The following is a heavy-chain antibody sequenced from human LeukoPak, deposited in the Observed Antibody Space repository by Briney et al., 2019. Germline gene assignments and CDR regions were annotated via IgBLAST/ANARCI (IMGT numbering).Heavy chain of an antibody. D-gene: IGHD7-27*01. CDR3: ARGPNWGSSYYYYYGMDV. V-gene: IGHV4-34*01. CDR2: INHSGST. J-gene: IGHJ6*02. CDR1: GGSFSGYY. Sequence: PSETLSLTCAVYGGSFSGYYWSWIRQPPGKGLEWIGEINHSGSTNYNPSLKSRVTISVDTSKNQFSLKLSSVTAEDTAVYYCARGPNWGSSYYYYYGMDVWGQGTTVTVSS.